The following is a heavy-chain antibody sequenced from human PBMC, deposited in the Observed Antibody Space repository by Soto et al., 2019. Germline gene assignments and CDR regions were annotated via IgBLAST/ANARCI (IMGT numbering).Heavy chain of an antibody. CDR3: ARDSRFLGPYYFDY. Sequence: ASVKVSCKSSGYPFTSYVISWVRQAPGQGLEWMGWISAYNGNTNYAQKLQGRVTMTTDTSTGTANMELRSLRSDDTAVYYCARDSRFLGPYYFDYWGQGTLVTVSS. CDR2: ISAYNGNT. V-gene: IGHV1-18*01. J-gene: IGHJ4*02. D-gene: IGHD3-3*01. CDR1: GYPFTSYV.